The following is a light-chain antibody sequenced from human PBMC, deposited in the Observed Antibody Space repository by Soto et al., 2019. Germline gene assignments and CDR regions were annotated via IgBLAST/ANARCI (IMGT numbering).Light chain of an antibody. J-gene: IGKJ1*01. CDR1: QSVNSY. CDR3: QQRSNWPRWT. CDR2: DAS. Sequence: EIVLTQSPATLSLSPGERATLSCRASQSVNSYLAWYQQKPGQAPRLLIYDASNRATGIPARFSGSGSGTDFTLTISSLEPEDFAVYYCQQRSNWPRWTFGQGTKVEIK. V-gene: IGKV3-11*01.